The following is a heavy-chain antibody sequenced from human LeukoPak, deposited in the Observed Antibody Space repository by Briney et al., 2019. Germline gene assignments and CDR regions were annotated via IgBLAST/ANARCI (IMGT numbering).Heavy chain of an antibody. Sequence: SETLSLTCTVSGGSISSGSYYWSWIRQPDGKGLEWIGRIYTSGSTNYNPSLKSRVTISVDTSKNQFSLQLNSVTPEDTAVYYCARDDMVRGDILDYWGRGTLVTVSS. CDR3: ARDDMVRGDILDY. D-gene: IGHD3-10*01. CDR2: IYTSGST. V-gene: IGHV4-61*02. J-gene: IGHJ4*02. CDR1: GGSISSGSYY.